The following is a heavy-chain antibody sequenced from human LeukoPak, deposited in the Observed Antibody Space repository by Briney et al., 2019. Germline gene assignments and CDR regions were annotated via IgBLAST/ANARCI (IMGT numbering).Heavy chain of an antibody. V-gene: IGHV4-39*07. D-gene: IGHD6-6*01. CDR3: ARDTSSIATSEATGYYYYYMDV. J-gene: IGHJ6*03. CDR1: GGSISSSSYY. CDR2: IYYSGST. Sequence: SETLSLTCTVSGGSISSSSYYWGWIRQPPGKGLEWIGSIYYSGSTYYNPSLKSQVTISVDRSKNQFSLKLSSVTAADTAVYYCARDTSSIATSEATGYYYYYMDVWGKGTTVTVSS.